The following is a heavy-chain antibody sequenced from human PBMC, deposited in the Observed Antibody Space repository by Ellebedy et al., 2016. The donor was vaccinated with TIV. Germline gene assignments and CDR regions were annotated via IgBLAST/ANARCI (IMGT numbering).Heavy chain of an antibody. J-gene: IGHJ3*02. Sequence: ESLKISCAASGFNFKIYWMTWVRQAPGKGLEWVANIKEDGSEKDYVDSVKGRFTVSRDNAEKSLYLQMNSLRAQDTAVYYCARHCGGGDCMGAFDIWGQGTMVTVSS. CDR1: GFNFKIYW. CDR3: ARHCGGGDCMGAFDI. V-gene: IGHV3-7*04. D-gene: IGHD2-21*02. CDR2: IKEDGSEK.